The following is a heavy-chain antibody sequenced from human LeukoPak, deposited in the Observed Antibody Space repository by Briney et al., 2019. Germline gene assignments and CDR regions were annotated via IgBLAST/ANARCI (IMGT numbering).Heavy chain of an antibody. CDR1: GGSISSSNHY. V-gene: IGHV4-39*07. CDR3: ARALNRRYSGYRRAPKSFDP. J-gene: IGHJ5*02. CDR2: IYYSGST. Sequence: TSETLSLTCTVSGGSISSSNHYWGWIRQPPGKGLEWIGSIYYSGSTYYNPSLKSRVTISVDTSKNQFSLKLSSVTAADTAVYYCARALNRRYSGYRRAPKSFDPWGQGTLVTVSS. D-gene: IGHD5-12*01.